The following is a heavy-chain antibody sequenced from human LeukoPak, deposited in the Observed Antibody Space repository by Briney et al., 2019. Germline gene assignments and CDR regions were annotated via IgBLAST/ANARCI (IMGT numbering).Heavy chain of an antibody. CDR3: ARHEVKFGEFPS. V-gene: IGHV4-4*07. CDR1: GGSISTNHY. D-gene: IGHD3-10*01. Sequence: SETLSLTCTVSGGSISTNHYWNWIRQPAGKGLEWIGRIYISGSTNYNPSLQSRITVSVDTSKNQFSLKLRSVTPADTAVYYCARHEVKFGEFPSWGQGTLVTVSS. J-gene: IGHJ4*02. CDR2: IYISGST.